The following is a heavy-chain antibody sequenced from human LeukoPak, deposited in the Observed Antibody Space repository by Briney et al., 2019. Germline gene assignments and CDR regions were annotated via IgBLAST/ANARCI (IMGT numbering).Heavy chain of an antibody. D-gene: IGHD2-15*01. V-gene: IGHV1-18*01. Sequence: ASVKVSCKASGYTFTSYGISWVRQAPGQGLEWMGWISAYNGNTNYAQKLQGRVTMTTDTSTSTAYMELRSLRSDDTAVCYCARGTLLVAATHFDYWGQGTLVTVSS. J-gene: IGHJ4*02. CDR2: ISAYNGNT. CDR1: GYTFTSYG. CDR3: ARGTLLVAATHFDY.